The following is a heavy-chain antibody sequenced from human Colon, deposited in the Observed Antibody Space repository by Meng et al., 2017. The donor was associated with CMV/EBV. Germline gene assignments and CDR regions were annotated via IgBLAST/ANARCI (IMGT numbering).Heavy chain of an antibody. Sequence: ASVNVSCKASGYTFTTYDINWVRQATGQGLEWMGWMNCNSGNTGYAQKFQGRVTITRNTSISTAYMELSSLRSEDTAVYYCARGQGGSSSWYVLDNWFDPWGQGTLVTVSS. CDR3: ARGQGGSSSWYVLDNWFDP. D-gene: IGHD6-13*01. CDR2: MNCNSGNT. CDR1: GYTFTTYD. J-gene: IGHJ5*02. V-gene: IGHV1-8*03.